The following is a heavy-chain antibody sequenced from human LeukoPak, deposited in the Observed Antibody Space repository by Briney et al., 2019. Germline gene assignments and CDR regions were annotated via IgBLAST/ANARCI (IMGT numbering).Heavy chain of an antibody. Sequence: PSETLSLTCTVSGGSISSYYWSWIRQPPGKGLEWIGYIYYSGSTNYNPSLKSRVTISVDTSKNQFSLKLSSVTAADTAVYYCARVGVRYYFDCWGQGTLVTVSS. J-gene: IGHJ4*02. V-gene: IGHV4-59*01. CDR2: IYYSGST. CDR3: ARVGVRYYFDC. CDR1: GGSISSYY. D-gene: IGHD4-23*01.